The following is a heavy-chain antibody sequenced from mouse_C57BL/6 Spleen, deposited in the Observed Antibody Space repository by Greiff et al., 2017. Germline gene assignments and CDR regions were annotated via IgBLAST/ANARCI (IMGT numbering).Heavy chain of an antibody. CDR3: GREGDDYDGYAMGC. CDR2: ISYDGSN. V-gene: IGHV3-6*01. CDR1: GYSFTSGYF. J-gene: IGHJ4*01. Sequence: EVQVVESGPGLVKPAQSLSLSCAVTGYSFTSGYFWNWLRQFPGNKLECMGNISYDGSNNSNPSLENRNSITRDTSKNQFFLKLNSRTTEDTATYYSGREGDDYDGYAMGCWGQGTSVTVS. D-gene: IGHD2-4*01.